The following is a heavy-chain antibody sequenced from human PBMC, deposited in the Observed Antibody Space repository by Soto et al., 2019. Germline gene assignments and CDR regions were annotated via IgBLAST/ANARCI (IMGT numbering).Heavy chain of an antibody. Sequence: PSETLCLTCTVSGGSISSYDGSWIRQPPGKGLEWIGYIYYSGSTNYNPSLKSRVTVSVDTSKNQFSLKLTSVTAADTAVYYCARQRDYYDTSGDSYFDYWGQGTLVTVPS. CDR3: ARQRDYYDTSGDSYFDY. D-gene: IGHD3-22*01. V-gene: IGHV4-59*08. CDR2: IYYSGST. J-gene: IGHJ4*02. CDR1: GGSISSYD.